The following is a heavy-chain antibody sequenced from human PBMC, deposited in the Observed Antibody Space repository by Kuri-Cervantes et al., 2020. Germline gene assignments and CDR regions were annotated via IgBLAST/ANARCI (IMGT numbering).Heavy chain of an antibody. J-gene: IGHJ4*02. V-gene: IGHV4-39*02. CDR2: IYYSGST. CDR3: ARGPRNCRSTSCYLSDY. Sequence: SETLSLTCTVSGGSISSSSYYWGWIRQPPGKGLEWIGSIYYSGSTYYNPSLKSRVTISVDTSKNQFSVKLSSVTAADTAVYYCARGPRNCRSTSCYLSDYWGQGTLVTVSS. CDR1: GGSISSSSYY. D-gene: IGHD2-2*01.